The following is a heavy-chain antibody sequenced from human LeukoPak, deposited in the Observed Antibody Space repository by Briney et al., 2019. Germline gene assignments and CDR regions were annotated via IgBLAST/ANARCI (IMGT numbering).Heavy chain of an antibody. J-gene: IGHJ3*02. V-gene: IGHV3-7*01. D-gene: IGHD3-10*01. CDR3: ARDGKYGSGTYGAFDI. CDR1: GFTLSNYW. CDR2: IKQDGSEK. Sequence: GGSLRLSREASGFTLSNYWMSWVRQAPGKGLEWVANIKQDGSEKYYVDSVKGRFTISRDNAKNSLYLQMNSLRAEDTAVYYCARDGKYGSGTYGAFDIWGQGTMVTVSS.